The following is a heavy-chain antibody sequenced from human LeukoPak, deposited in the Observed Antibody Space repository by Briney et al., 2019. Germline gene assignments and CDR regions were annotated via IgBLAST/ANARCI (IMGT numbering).Heavy chain of an antibody. V-gene: IGHV3-33*01. CDR3: ARDFSGYDILTGYPNYYYYGMDV. CDR2: IWYDGSNK. CDR1: GFTFSSYG. J-gene: IGHJ6*04. D-gene: IGHD3-9*01. Sequence: GGSLRLSCAVSGFTFSSYGMHWVRQAPGKGLEWVAVIWYDGSNKYYADSVKGRFTISRDNSKNTLYLQMNSLRAEDTAVYYCARDFSGYDILTGYPNYYYYGMDVWGKGTTVTVSS.